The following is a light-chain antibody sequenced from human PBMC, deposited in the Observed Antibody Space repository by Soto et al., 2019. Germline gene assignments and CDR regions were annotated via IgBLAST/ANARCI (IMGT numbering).Light chain of an antibody. Sequence: VLTQSPGTLSLSPGERATLACRASQSGXSSYSAWYQQKPGQAPGLLTYGASSRATGIPDRFSGSGSGTDFTLTISRLEPEYFAVYYCQQYGSSPVTFGQGTKVDIK. J-gene: IGKJ1*01. CDR2: GAS. V-gene: IGKV3-20*01. CDR1: QSGXSSY. CDR3: QQYGSSPVT.